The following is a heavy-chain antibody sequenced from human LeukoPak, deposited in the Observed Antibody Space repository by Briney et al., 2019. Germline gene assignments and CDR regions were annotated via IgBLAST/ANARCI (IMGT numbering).Heavy chain of an antibody. Sequence: GGSLRLSCAASGVTVSSNFMSWVRQAPGKGLEWVLTMSGNGGSTYYADSVKGRFTISRDNSENTLHLHMNSLKAEDTAVYYCAKVEGYCSGGTCYKPFDYWGQGTLVTVSS. CDR2: MSGNGGST. D-gene: IGHD2-15*01. CDR3: AKVEGYCSGGTCYKPFDY. V-gene: IGHV3-23*01. CDR1: GVTVSSNF. J-gene: IGHJ4*02.